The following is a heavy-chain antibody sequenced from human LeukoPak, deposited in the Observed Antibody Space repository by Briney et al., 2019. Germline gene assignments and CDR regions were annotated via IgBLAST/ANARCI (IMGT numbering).Heavy chain of an antibody. J-gene: IGHJ6*03. CDR2: ISSSSSYI. Sequence: GGSLRLSCAASGFTFSSYSMNWVRQAPGKGLEWVSSISSSSSYIYYADSVKGRFTISRDNSKNTLYLQMNSLRAEDTAVYYCARDFWDSSSWLTYYMDVWGKGTTVTVSS. V-gene: IGHV3-21*01. CDR3: ARDFWDSSSWLTYYMDV. CDR1: GFTFSSYS. D-gene: IGHD6-13*01.